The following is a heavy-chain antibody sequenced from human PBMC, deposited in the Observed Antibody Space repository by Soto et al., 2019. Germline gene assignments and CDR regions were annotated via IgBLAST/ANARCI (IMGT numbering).Heavy chain of an antibody. Sequence: LRLSCVASGFTFSGYEMNWVRQAPGKGLEWVSYISSSGNIMYYADSVKGRFTISRYNAKNSLYLQMNSLRAEDTAVYYCARDIVSFFDYWGLGTLVTVSS. V-gene: IGHV3-48*03. CDR1: GFTFSGYE. CDR2: ISSSGNIM. D-gene: IGHD3-16*02. CDR3: ARDIVSFFDY. J-gene: IGHJ4*02.